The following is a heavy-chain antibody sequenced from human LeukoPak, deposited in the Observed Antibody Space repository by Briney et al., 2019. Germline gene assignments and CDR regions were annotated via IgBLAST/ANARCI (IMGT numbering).Heavy chain of an antibody. Sequence: ESGGSLRLSCAASGFTFSSYGMHWVRQAPGKGLDWVAFIQYDGSNAYYADSVKGRFTLSRDNSKNTLYLQMDSLRAEDTAVYYCAKGQGYYFDYWGQGTLVTVSS. J-gene: IGHJ4*02. CDR2: IQYDGSNA. CDR3: AKGQGYYFDY. CDR1: GFTFSSYG. V-gene: IGHV3-30*02.